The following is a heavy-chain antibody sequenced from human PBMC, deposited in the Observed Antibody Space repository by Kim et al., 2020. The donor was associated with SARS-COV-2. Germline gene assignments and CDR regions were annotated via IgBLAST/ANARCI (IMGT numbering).Heavy chain of an antibody. V-gene: IGHV3-21*01. J-gene: IGHJ4*02. D-gene: IGHD6-13*01. CDR3: ATEGKIAVAAHFDF. Sequence: YADSGRGRFTIARDNDQNSLYLQMNSLRAEDTAVYYCATEGKIAVAAHFDFWGQGALVTVSS.